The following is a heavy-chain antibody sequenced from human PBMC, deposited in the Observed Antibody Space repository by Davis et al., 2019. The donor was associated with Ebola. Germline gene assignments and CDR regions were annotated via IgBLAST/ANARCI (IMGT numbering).Heavy chain of an antibody. CDR3: ARLTMVRGVITAFDY. J-gene: IGHJ4*02. CDR2: INHSGST. V-gene: IGHV4-34*01. CDR1: GGSFSGYY. Sequence: PSETLSLTCAVYGGSFSGYYWSWIRQPPGKGLEWIGEINHSGSTNYNPSLRSRVTISVDTSKNQFSLKLSSVTAADTAVYYCARLTMVRGVITAFDYWGQGTLVTVSS. D-gene: IGHD3-10*01.